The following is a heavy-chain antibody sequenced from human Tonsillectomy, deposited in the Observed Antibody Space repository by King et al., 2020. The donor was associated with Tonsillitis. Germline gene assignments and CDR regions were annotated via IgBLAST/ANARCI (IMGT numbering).Heavy chain of an antibody. CDR3: AREGDCTTTVCYTSAYFLH. V-gene: IGHV3-33*08. CDR2: IWYDGSNK. J-gene: IGHJ1*01. CDR1: GFSFSSYG. D-gene: IGHD2-2*02. Sequence: VQLVESGGGVVQPGRSLRLSCAASGFSFSSYGMHWVRLAPGKGLEWGAVIWYDGSNKYYADSVKGRFTISRDNSKKTLYLQMNSLSPEDTALYYCAREGDCTTTVCYTSAYFLHWGQGTQVTVSS.